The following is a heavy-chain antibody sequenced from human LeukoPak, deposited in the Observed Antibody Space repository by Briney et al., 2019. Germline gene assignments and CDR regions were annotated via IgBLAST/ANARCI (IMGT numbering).Heavy chain of an antibody. CDR2: FSYSGST. CDR3: AGTGLFFDY. V-gene: IGHV4-59*01. Sequence: PSETLSLTCTVSRGSISNYYWGWIRQPPGKGLEWIGFFSYSGSTNYNPSLKSRVTISVDTSKNQFSLKLTSVTAADTAVYYCAGTGLFFDYWSQGTLVTVSS. J-gene: IGHJ4*02. CDR1: RGSISNYY. D-gene: IGHD7-27*01.